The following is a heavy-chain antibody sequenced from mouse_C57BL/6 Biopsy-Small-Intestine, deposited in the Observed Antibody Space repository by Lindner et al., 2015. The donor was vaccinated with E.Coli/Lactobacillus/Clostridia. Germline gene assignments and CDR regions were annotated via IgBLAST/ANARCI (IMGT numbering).Heavy chain of an antibody. CDR2: IYPNNGGT. CDR3: ARRGYDYAMDY. V-gene: IGHV1-34*02. Sequence: VQLQESGPELVKPGASVKISCKASGYTFTDYNMDWVKQSHGTSLEWIGYIYPNNGGTGYNQKFKSKATLTVDKSSSTAYMELHSLTSEDSAVYYCARRGYDYAMDYWGQGTSVTVSS. D-gene: IGHD3-1*01. J-gene: IGHJ4*01. CDR1: GYTFTDYN.